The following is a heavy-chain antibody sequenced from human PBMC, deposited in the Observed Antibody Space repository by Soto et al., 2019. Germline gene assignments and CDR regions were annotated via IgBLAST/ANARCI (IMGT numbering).Heavy chain of an antibody. Sequence: TLSLTCTVSGGSISSYYWSWIRQPAGKGLEWIGRIYTSGSTNYNPSLKSRVTMSVDTSKNQFSLKLSSVTAADTAVYYCARDSRYCSSTSCYMGSRSPWGQGTMVTVSS. D-gene: IGHD2-2*02. J-gene: IGHJ5*02. CDR1: GGSISSYY. CDR2: IYTSGST. V-gene: IGHV4-4*07. CDR3: ARDSRYCSSTSCYMGSRSP.